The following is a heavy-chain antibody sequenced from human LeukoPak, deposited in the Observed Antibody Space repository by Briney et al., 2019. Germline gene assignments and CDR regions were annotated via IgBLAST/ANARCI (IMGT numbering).Heavy chain of an antibody. CDR3: ARDGYYPRGVVVVPAAMGYYYMDV. CDR2: IKQDGSEK. CDR1: GFTFSSYW. Sequence: GGSLRLSCAASGFTFSSYWMSWVRQAPGKGLEWVANIKQDGSEKYYVDSVKGRFTISRDNAKNSLYLQMNSLRAEDTAVYYCARDGYYPRGVVVVPAAMGYYYMDVWGKGTTATVSS. V-gene: IGHV3-7*01. D-gene: IGHD2-2*01. J-gene: IGHJ6*03.